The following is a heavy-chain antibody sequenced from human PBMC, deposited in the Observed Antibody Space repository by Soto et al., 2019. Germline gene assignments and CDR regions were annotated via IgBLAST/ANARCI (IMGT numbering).Heavy chain of an antibody. V-gene: IGHV3-30*18. D-gene: IGHD6-13*01. CDR2: ISYDGSNK. Sequence: QVQLVESGGGVVQPGRSLRLSCAASGFTFSSYGMHWVRQAPGKGLEWVAVISYDGSNKYYADSVKGRFTISRDNSKNTLYLQMNSLRAEDTAVYYCAKDWVDRSSWYECPDYWGQGTLVTVSS. J-gene: IGHJ4*02. CDR1: GFTFSSYG. CDR3: AKDWVDRSSWYECPDY.